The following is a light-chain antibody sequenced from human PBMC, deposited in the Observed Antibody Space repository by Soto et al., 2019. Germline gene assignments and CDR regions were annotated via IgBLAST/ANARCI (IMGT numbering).Light chain of an antibody. CDR3: AAWDDSLSGVV. V-gene: IGLV1-47*01. Sequence: QSVLTQPPSASGTPGQRVTISCSGSSSNIGSNYAYWYQQLPGTAPKLLIYRNNQRPSGVPVRFSGSKSGTSASLAISGLRSEDEADYYCAAWDDSLSGVVFGGGTKLTVL. CDR1: SSNIGSNY. CDR2: RNN. J-gene: IGLJ2*01.